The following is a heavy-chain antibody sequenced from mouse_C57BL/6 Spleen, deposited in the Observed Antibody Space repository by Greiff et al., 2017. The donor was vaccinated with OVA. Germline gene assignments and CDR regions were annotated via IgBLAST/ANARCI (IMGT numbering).Heavy chain of an antibody. CDR1: GYTFTSYW. V-gene: IGHV1-69*01. J-gene: IGHJ4*01. CDR2: IDPSDSYT. Sequence: QVQLQQPGAELVMPGASVKLSCKASGYTFTSYWMHWVKQRPGQGLEWIGEIDPSDSYTTYNQKFKGKSTLTVDKSSSTAYMQLSSLTSEDSAVYYCARGGYGSSYYAMDYWGQGTSVTVSS. CDR3: ARGGYGSSYYAMDY. D-gene: IGHD1-1*01.